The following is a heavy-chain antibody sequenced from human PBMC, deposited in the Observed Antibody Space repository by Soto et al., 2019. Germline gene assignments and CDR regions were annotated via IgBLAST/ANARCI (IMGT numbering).Heavy chain of an antibody. J-gene: IGHJ4*02. V-gene: IGHV1-3*01. D-gene: IGHD1-26*01. CDR1: GYSFTSYA. Sequence: QVQLIQSGAEVKKPGASVKVSCKASGYSFTSYAMHWVRQAPGQRLEWMGWINAGNGNTKYSQKLQDRVTITRDTSASTAYMELSRLRSEDTAIYYCARASVGATPMDYWGQGTLVTVSS. CDR2: INAGNGNT. CDR3: ARASVGATPMDY.